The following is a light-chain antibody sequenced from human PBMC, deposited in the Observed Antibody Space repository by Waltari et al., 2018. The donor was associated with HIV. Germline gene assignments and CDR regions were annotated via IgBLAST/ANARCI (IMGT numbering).Light chain of an antibody. J-gene: IGLJ3*02. Sequence: SVLTQPPSTSGTPGRKVTIPCSASTSNIGSKFVYWYQQFPGTAPKLLLYRNNERPSGGPDRFSGSKSGISASLAITGLRSEDEADYYCAAWDVSLSGWVFGGGTKLTVL. CDR3: AAWDVSLSGWV. CDR1: TSNIGSKF. V-gene: IGLV1-47*01. CDR2: RNN.